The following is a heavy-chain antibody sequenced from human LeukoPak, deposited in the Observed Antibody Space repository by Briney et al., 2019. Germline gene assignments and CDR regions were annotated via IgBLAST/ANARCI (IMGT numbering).Heavy chain of an antibody. D-gene: IGHD6-13*01. CDR2: ISSSGSTI. CDR1: GFTFSDYY. V-gene: IGHV3-11*01. CDR3: AREFPAGTFDY. Sequence: GGSLRLSCAASGFTFSDYYMSWIRQAPGKGLEWVSYISSSGSTIYYADSVKGRFTISRDNAKNPLYLQMNSLRAEDTAVYYCAREFPAGTFDYWGQGTLVTVSS. J-gene: IGHJ4*02.